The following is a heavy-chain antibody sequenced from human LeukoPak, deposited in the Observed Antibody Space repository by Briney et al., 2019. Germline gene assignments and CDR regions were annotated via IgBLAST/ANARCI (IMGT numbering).Heavy chain of an antibody. CDR3: AKDRYGDYVEYFDY. V-gene: IGHV3-30*02. CDR1: GFTFSNYA. D-gene: IGHD4-17*01. Sequence: GGSLRLSCVASGFTFSNYAMHWVRQAPGKGLEWVALIHYDGSNKYYADSVKGRFTISRDNSKNTLYLQLNSLRAVDTAVYYCAKDRYGDYVEYFDYWGQGTLVTVSS. CDR2: IHYDGSNK. J-gene: IGHJ4*02.